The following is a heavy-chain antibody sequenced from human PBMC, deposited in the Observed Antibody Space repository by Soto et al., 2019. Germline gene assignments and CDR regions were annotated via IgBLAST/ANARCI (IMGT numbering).Heavy chain of an antibody. CDR1: GFTVSSNY. V-gene: IGHV3-66*01. CDR2: IYSGGST. CDR3: ARVPDQYDSSDYPHY. J-gene: IGHJ4*02. D-gene: IGHD3-22*01. Sequence: PGGSLRLSCAASGFTVSSNYMSWVRQAPGKGLEWVSVIYSGGSTYYADSVKGRFTISRDNSKNTLYLQMNSLRAEDTAVYYCARVPDQYDSSDYPHYWGQRTLVTGS.